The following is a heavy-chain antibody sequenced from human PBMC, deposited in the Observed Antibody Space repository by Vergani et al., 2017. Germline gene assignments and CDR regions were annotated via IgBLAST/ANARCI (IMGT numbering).Heavy chain of an antibody. V-gene: IGHV4-34*01. D-gene: IGHD6-13*01. CDR3: AIGIAGQSVCDY. Sequence: QVQLQQWGAGLLKPSETLSLTCAVYGGSFSGYYWSWSRQPPGKGLEWIGEINHSGSTNYNPSLKSRVTISVDTSKNQFSLKLSSVTAADTAVYYCAIGIAGQSVCDYWGQGTLVTVSS. CDR2: INHSGST. J-gene: IGHJ4*02. CDR1: GGSFSGYY.